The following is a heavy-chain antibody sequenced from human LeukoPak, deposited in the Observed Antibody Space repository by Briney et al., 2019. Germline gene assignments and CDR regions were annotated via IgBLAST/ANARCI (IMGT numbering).Heavy chain of an antibody. CDR2: INEDGSEK. V-gene: IGHV3-7*01. J-gene: IGHJ4*02. CDR3: ARGGLGPDYFFDY. CDR1: GFAFSGPW. D-gene: IGHD2-2*01. Sequence: PGGSLRLSCAASGFAFSGPWMNWIRQAPGKGLEWVANINEDGSEKYYVHSVKGRFTISRDNAEKSLYLQMNSLSAEDTAVYYCARGGLGPDYFFDYWGQGTLLTVSS.